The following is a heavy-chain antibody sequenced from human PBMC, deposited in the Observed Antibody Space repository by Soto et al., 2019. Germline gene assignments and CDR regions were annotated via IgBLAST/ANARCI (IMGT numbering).Heavy chain of an antibody. CDR3: AVATTDTYFFDY. V-gene: IGHV1-2*04. CDR2: INPNSGGT. D-gene: IGHD2-15*01. CDR1: GYTFTGYY. Sequence: ASVKVSCKASGYTFTGYYMHWVRQAPGQGLEWMGWINPNSGGTNYAQKFQGWVTMTRDTSISTAYMELSRLRSDDTAVYSCAVATTDTYFFDYWGQGTLVTVSS. J-gene: IGHJ4*02.